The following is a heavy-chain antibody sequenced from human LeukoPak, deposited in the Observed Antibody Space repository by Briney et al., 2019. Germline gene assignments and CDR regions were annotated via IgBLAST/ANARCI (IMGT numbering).Heavy chain of an antibody. J-gene: IGHJ5*02. V-gene: IGHV3-48*01. D-gene: IGHD1-26*01. CDR2: ISSSSSTI. CDR1: GFTFSSYS. CDR3: TRSEGGYWFDP. Sequence: GGSLRPSCAASGFTFSSYSMNWVRQAPGKGLEWVTYISSSSSTIYYADSVKGRFTISRDNAKNSLYLQMNSLRAEDTAVYYCTRSEGGYWFDPWGQGTLVTVSS.